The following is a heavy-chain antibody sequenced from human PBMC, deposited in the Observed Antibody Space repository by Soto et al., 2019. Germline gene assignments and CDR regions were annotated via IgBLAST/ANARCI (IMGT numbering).Heavy chain of an antibody. CDR2: ISSSSSYI. Sequence: EVQLVESGGGLVKPGGSLRLSCAASGFTFSSYSMNWVRQAPGKGLEWVSSISSSSSYIYYADSVKGRFTISRDNAKNTLYLQMNSLRAEDTAVYYCARDLGYGSSTSCLHYYMDVWGKGTTVTVSS. V-gene: IGHV3-21*01. CDR1: GFTFSSYS. CDR3: ARDLGYGSSTSCLHYYMDV. J-gene: IGHJ6*03. D-gene: IGHD2-2*01.